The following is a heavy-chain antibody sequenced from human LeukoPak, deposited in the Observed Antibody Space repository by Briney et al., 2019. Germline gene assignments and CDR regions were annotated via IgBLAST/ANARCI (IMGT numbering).Heavy chain of an antibody. CDR3: ATAAQPRGYFLH. Sequence: EASVKASCKASGYTFTTYSLAWVRQAPGQSLEWMGWISVNNGGTNYAQSFQDRVTLTRDTSTNTAYLELRSLRSDDTAIIYCATAAQPRGYFLHWGQGTLVTVSS. CDR1: GYTFTTYS. V-gene: IGHV1-18*01. D-gene: IGHD2-2*01. CDR2: ISVNNGGT. J-gene: IGHJ1*01.